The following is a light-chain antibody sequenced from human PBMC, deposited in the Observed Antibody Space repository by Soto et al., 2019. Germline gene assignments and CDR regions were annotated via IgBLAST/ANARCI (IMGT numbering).Light chain of an antibody. CDR2: DAS. J-gene: IGKJ3*01. Sequence: DIQMTQSPSSLSASVGDRDTITCQASHDITSFLNWYQHKPGRAPKLLIYDASILEAGVPTRFSGSGSGTHFTFTISSLQPEDVATYYCQHCDYLPIFGPGTTVDFK. V-gene: IGKV1-33*01. CDR1: HDITSF. CDR3: QHCDYLPI.